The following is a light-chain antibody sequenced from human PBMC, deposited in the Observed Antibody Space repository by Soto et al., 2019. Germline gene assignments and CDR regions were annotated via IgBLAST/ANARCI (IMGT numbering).Light chain of an antibody. J-gene: IGLJ2*01. CDR1: SGSVSISHY. Sequence: QTVVTQEPSLSVSPAGTVTLTCALSSGSVSISHYSSWYQQTPGQAPRTLIYSTNTRSSGVPDRFSGSILGNKAALTITGAQAHDESFYYWALYMGSGTVLFGGGTQLTVL. CDR2: STN. V-gene: IGLV8-61*01. CDR3: ALYMGSGTVL.